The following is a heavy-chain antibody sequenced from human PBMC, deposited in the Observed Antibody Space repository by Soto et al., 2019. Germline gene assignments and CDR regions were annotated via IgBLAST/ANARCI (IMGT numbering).Heavy chain of an antibody. J-gene: IGHJ4*02. V-gene: IGHV3-23*01. D-gene: IGHD6-13*01. Sequence: EVQLLESGGALVQPGGSLRLSCAASGFAFGSYAMTWVRQAPGKGLEWVSTIHGGGDNADYADSVKGRFTISRDNSKDTLFLQVNSLRAEDTAVYYCAKLTGFSSWHLESWGQGALVAVSS. CDR2: IHGGGDNA. CDR1: GFAFGSYA. CDR3: AKLTGFSSWHLES.